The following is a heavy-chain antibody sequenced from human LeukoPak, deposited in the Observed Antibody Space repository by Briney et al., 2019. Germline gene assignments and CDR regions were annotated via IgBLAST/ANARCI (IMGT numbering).Heavy chain of an antibody. Sequence: SETLSLTCTVSGVSISSSSYYWGWIRQPPGKGLEWIGSIYYSGSTYYNPSLKSRVTISVDTSKNQFSLKLSSVTAADTAVYYCATLPPPDPSSVTDYWGQGTLVTVSS. CDR3: ATLPPPDPSSVTDY. D-gene: IGHD5-18*01. J-gene: IGHJ4*02. CDR2: IYYSGST. V-gene: IGHV4-39*01. CDR1: GVSISSSSYY.